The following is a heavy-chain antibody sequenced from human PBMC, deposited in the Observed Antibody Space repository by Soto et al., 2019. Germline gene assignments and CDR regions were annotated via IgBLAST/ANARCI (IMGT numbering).Heavy chain of an antibody. CDR2: IIPIFGTA. CDR1: GGTLSGYA. V-gene: IGHV1-69*13. J-gene: IGHJ3*02. D-gene: IGHD5-18*01. Sequence: ASVKVSCKASGGTLSGYAISWVRQAPGQGLEWMGGIIPIFGTANYAQKFQGRVTITADESTSTAYMELSSLRSEDTAVYYCARDRSRGYSYGGTEAFDIWGQGTMVTVSS. CDR3: ARDRSRGYSYGGTEAFDI.